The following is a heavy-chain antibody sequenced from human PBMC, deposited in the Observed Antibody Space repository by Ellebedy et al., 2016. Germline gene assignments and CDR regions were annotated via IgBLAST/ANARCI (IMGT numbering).Heavy chain of an antibody. Sequence: SETLSLTCTVSGGSISSSSYYWGWIRQPPGKGLEWIGSIYYSGSTYYNPSLKSRVTISVDTSKDQFSLKLSSVTAADTAVYYCARDLGDYSYWGQGTLVTVSS. CDR3: ARDLGDYSY. CDR2: IYYSGST. D-gene: IGHD4-11*01. V-gene: IGHV4-39*02. J-gene: IGHJ4*02. CDR1: GGSISSSSYY.